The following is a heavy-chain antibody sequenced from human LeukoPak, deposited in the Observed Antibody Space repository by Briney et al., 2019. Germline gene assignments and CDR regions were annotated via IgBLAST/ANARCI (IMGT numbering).Heavy chain of an antibody. CDR3: ARDGYCSSTSCHDY. CDR1: GFTFDNFA. V-gene: IGHV3-9*01. Sequence: PGGSLRLSCAASGFTFDNFAMHWVRQAPGKGLEWVSGITWNSRVKTYTPSVKGRFTISRDNAKNSLYLQMNSLRAEDTAVYYCARDGYCSSTSCHDYWGQGTLVTVSS. D-gene: IGHD2-2*01. CDR2: ITWNSRVK. J-gene: IGHJ4*02.